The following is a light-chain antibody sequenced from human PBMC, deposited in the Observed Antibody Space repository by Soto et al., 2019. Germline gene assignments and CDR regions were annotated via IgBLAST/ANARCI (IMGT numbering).Light chain of an antibody. CDR1: QSVSSN. J-gene: IGKJ1*01. CDR3: QQYNNWPWT. V-gene: IGKV3-15*01. CDR2: GAS. Sequence: EIVMTQSPATLSVSPGERATLXCRASQSVSSNLAWYQQKPGQAPRLLIYGASTRATGIPARFSGSGSGTEFTLTISSLQSEDFAVYYCQQYNNWPWTFGQGTKV.